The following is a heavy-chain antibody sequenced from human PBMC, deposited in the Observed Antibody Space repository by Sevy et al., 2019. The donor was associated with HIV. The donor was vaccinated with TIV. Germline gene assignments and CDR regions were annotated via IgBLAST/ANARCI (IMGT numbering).Heavy chain of an antibody. D-gene: IGHD2-2*01. CDR1: GFTFSNYG. CDR3: VREGVPAAIGFDY. CDR2: IWYDGGKK. Sequence: GGSLRLSCAASGFTFSNYGIHWVRQAPGKGLEWVSTIWYDGGKKYYADSVKGRFTISRDNSKNTLYLQMNSLRAEDTAVYYCVREGVPAAIGFDYWGQGTLVTVSS. V-gene: IGHV3-33*01. J-gene: IGHJ4*02.